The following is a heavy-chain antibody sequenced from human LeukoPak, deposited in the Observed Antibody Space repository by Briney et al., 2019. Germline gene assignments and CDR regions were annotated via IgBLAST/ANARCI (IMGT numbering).Heavy chain of an antibody. D-gene: IGHD7-27*01. CDR3: ARSVLGKRNYYGMDV. Sequence: PGGSLRLSCAASGFTFSSYSMNWVRQAPGKGLEWVSSISSSSSYIYYADSVKGRSTISRDNAKNSLYLQMNSLRAEDTAVYYCARSVLGKRNYYGMDVWGQGTTVTVSS. J-gene: IGHJ6*02. CDR1: GFTFSSYS. V-gene: IGHV3-21*01. CDR2: ISSSSSYI.